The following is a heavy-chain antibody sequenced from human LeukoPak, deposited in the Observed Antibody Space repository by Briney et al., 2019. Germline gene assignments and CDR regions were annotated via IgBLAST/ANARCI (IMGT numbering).Heavy chain of an antibody. D-gene: IGHD3-22*01. Sequence: KASETLSLTCGVYGGSFSGYYWSWIRQPPGKGLEWIGEINHSGSTNYNPSLKSRVTISVDTSKNQFSLKLSSVTAADTAVYYCARRAYSSGYLFDYWGQGTLVTVSS. J-gene: IGHJ4*02. CDR3: ARRAYSSGYLFDY. CDR1: GGSFSGYY. V-gene: IGHV4-34*01. CDR2: INHSGST.